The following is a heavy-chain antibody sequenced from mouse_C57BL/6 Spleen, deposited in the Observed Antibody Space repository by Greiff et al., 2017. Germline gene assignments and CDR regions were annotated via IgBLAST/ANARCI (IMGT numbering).Heavy chain of an antibody. V-gene: IGHV1-15*01. Sequence: VQLQQSGAELVRPGASVTLSCKASGYTFTDYEMHWVKQTPVHGLEWIGAIDPETGGTAYNQKFKGKAILTADKSSCTAYMELRGLTSEDSAVDYCTRGRIKEFAYWGQGTLVTVSA. CDR2: IDPETGGT. CDR3: TRGRIKEFAY. J-gene: IGHJ3*01. D-gene: IGHD2-4*01. CDR1: GYTFTDYE.